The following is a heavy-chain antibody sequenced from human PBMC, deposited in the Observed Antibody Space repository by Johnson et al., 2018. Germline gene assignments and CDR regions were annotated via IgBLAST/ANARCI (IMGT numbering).Heavy chain of an antibody. CDR2: IYYSGST. J-gene: IGHJ6*02. V-gene: IGHV4-59*12. CDR1: GGSISSYY. CDR3: ARGPQRFLEWLLDSDYYYGMDV. Sequence: QVQLQESGPGLVKPSETLSLTCTVSGGSISSYYWSWIRQPPGKGLEWIGYIYYSGSTNYNPSLKSRVTISVDPSKNQFPLKLSSVTAADTAVYYWARGPQRFLEWLLDSDYYYGMDVWGQGTTVTVSS. D-gene: IGHD3-3*01.